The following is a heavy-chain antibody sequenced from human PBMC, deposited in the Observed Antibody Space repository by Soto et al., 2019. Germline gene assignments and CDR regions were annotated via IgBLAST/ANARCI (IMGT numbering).Heavy chain of an antibody. J-gene: IGHJ6*02. CDR3: ARDLWGYCGVGCFPLDV. Sequence: SLTCTVSGGSISTSSYFWGWIRQPPGKGLEWIGSIYYSGSTYYNPSLKSRVTISVDTSKNQFSLKVNSVTAADTAVYYCARDLWGYCGVGCFPLDVWGQGNTVTVS. D-gene: IGHD2-21*02. CDR2: IYYSGST. CDR1: GGSISTSSYF. V-gene: IGHV4-39*07.